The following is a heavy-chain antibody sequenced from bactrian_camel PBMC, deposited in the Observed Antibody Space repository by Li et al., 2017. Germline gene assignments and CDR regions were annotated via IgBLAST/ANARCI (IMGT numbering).Heavy chain of an antibody. CDR2: IQTDGTT. J-gene: IGHJ4*01. CDR3: AAGLFTLRPLDQQAYNY. Sequence: QVQLVESGGGSVQAGGSLRLSCTASRYSSSSLCMGWFRQAPGKGREGVALIQTDGTTTYADSVKGRFTISIDDAKNTLYLQMNSLSPEDTAMYYCAAGLFTLRPLDQQAYNYWGQGTQVTVS. D-gene: IGHD1*01. V-gene: IGHV3S9*01. CDR1: RYSSSSLC.